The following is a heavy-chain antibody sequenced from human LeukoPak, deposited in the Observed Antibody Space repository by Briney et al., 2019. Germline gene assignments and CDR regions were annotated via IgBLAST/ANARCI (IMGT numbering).Heavy chain of an antibody. V-gene: IGHV3-23*01. J-gene: IGHJ4*02. CDR1: GFTFSSYA. CDR3: EKGPHRDY. CDR2: LNGRGDSP. Sequence: PGGSLRLSCAASGFTFSSYAMSWVRQAPGKGLEWVSSLNGRGDSPYYADSVKGRFTISRDNSKNTLYLQMHSLRVEDTAVYYCEKGPHRDYWGQGTLLTVSS.